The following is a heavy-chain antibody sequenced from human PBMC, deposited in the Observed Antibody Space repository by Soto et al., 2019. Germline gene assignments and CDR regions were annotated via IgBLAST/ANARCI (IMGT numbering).Heavy chain of an antibody. CDR3: ASAFTMIDY. J-gene: IGHJ4*02. CDR2: ISSSSTI. Sequence: GGSLRLSCAASGFTFSSYSMNWVRQAPGKGLEWVSYISSSSTIYYADSVKGRFTISRDNAKNSLYLQMNSLRDEDTAVYYCASAFTMIDYWGQGTLVTVSS. D-gene: IGHD3-22*01. V-gene: IGHV3-48*02. CDR1: GFTFSSYS.